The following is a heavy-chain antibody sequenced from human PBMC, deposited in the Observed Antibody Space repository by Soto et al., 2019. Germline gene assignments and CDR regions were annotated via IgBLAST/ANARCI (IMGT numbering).Heavy chain of an antibody. J-gene: IGHJ4*02. V-gene: IGHV3-23*01. CDR1: GFTFSSYA. CDR3: AKGRVGAVTYFFDY. Sequence: GGSLRLSCAGSGFTFSSYAMTSVRQAPGKGLEWVSAISGSGGITYYADSVKGRFTISRDNSKNTLYLQMNSLRAEDTAGYYCAKGRVGAVTYFFDYWGQGTLVTVSS. CDR2: ISGSGGIT. D-gene: IGHD1-26*01.